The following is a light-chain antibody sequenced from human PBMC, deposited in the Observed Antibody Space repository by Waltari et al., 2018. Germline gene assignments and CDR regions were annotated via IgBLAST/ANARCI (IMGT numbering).Light chain of an antibody. CDR2: GAS. J-gene: IGKJ2*01. V-gene: IGKV3-20*01. CDR3: QQYGSSPRVYT. Sequence: EIVLTQSPGTLSLSPGERATLSCRASQSVSSSYLAWYQQKPGQAPRLLIYGASSRATGIPDRFSGSGSGTDFTLTISRLGPEDFAVYYCQQYGSSPRVYTFGQGTKLEIK. CDR1: QSVSSSY.